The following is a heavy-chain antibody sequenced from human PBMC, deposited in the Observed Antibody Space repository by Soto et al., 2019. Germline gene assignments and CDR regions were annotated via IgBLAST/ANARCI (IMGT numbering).Heavy chain of an antibody. V-gene: IGHV1-2*02. Sequence: QVQLVQSGAEVKKVGASVKVSCKASGYIFSGYYIHWLRQAPGQGLEWMGWINPNSGGTNYAQKFQGRVTVTRDTPTSTAYMELSRLTSDDTAVYYCARSLTEGYCTITGCYTRPLYGMDVWGQGTTVTVSS. CDR3: ARSLTEGYCTITGCYTRPLYGMDV. CDR1: GYIFSGYY. J-gene: IGHJ6*02. D-gene: IGHD2-2*02. CDR2: INPNSGGT.